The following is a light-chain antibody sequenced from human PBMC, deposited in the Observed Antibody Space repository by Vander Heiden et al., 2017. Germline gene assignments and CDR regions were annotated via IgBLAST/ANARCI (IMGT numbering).Light chain of an antibody. V-gene: IGKV1-9*01. CDR2: SAS. Sequence: DIRLTQSPSFLSASVGDRVTITCRASQDVSRYLAWYQQKPGKAPKLLFYSASTLQSGVPSRFSGSGSGTEFTLTISSLQPEDFATYYCQQSNSFPIYSFGPGSRVDFK. J-gene: IGKJ3*01. CDR1: QDVSRY. CDR3: QQSNSFPIYS.